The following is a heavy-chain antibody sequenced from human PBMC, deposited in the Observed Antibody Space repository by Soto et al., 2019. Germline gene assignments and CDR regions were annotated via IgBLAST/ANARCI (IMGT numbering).Heavy chain of an antibody. V-gene: IGHV1-18*01. J-gene: IGHJ2*01. Sequence: GASVKVSCKASGYTFASYGISWVRQAPGQGLEWMGWISAYNGNTNYAQKLQGRVTMTTDTSTSTAYMELRSLRSDDTAVYYCARERFSSSWFLNSREYFDLWRRGTLVTVSS. CDR2: ISAYNGNT. D-gene: IGHD6-13*01. CDR3: ARERFSSSWFLNSREYFDL. CDR1: GYTFASYG.